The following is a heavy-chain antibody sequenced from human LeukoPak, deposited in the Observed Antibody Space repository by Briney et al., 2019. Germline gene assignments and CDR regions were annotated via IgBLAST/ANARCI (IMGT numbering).Heavy chain of an antibody. Sequence: ASVKVSCKASGGTFSSYAISWVRQAPGQGLEWMGRIIPIFGTANYAQKFQGRVTITTDESTSTAYMELSRLRSEDTAVYYCARVYYYDSSGYYGTEAEYFQHWGQGTLVTVSS. D-gene: IGHD3-22*01. CDR3: ARVYYYDSSGYYGTEAEYFQH. CDR1: GGTFSSYA. CDR2: IIPIFGTA. V-gene: IGHV1-69*05. J-gene: IGHJ1*01.